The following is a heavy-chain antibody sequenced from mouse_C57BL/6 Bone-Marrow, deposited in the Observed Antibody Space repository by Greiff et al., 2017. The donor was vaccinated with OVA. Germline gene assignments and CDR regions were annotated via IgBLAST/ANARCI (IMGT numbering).Heavy chain of an antibody. J-gene: IGHJ2*01. CDR3: ASALWSPFDY. D-gene: IGHD1-1*02. Sequence: QVQLQQSGAELVKPGASVKLSCKASGYTFTSYWMHWMKQRPGQGLEWIGMIHPNSGSTNYNEKFKSKATLTVDKSSSTAYMQLSSLTSEDSAVYYCASALWSPFDYWGQGTTLTVSS. V-gene: IGHV1-64*01. CDR2: IHPNSGST. CDR1: GYTFTSYW.